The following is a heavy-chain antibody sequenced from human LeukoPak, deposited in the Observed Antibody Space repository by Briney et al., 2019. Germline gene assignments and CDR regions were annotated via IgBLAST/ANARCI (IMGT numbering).Heavy chain of an antibody. D-gene: IGHD3-9*01. V-gene: IGHV4-59*01. J-gene: IGHJ4*02. CDR2: IYYSGRT. CDR1: GGSLTNYY. CDR3: VRESDWLFDH. Sequence: WETLSLTCTVSGGSLTNYYWSWVRQSPEGGLEWMGFIYYSGRTYYNPSLKGRATISVDTSKNQFSLSLNSVTAADTAVYYCVRESDWLFDHWGQGTLVTVSS.